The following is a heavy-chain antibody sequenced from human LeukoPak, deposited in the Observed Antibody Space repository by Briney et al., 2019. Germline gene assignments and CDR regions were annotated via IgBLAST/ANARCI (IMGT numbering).Heavy chain of an antibody. Sequence: QPGGSLRLSCAASGFSFSDYNMHWVRQAPGKGLEWVAVISYNGINEYYADSVKGRLTISRDNSKSTLLLQMNSLRAEDTAVYYCVREKGRGIISPYFDYWGQGTLVTVSS. CDR2: ISYNGINE. V-gene: IGHV3-30*03. CDR1: GFSFSDYN. J-gene: IGHJ4*02. D-gene: IGHD3-10*01. CDR3: VREKGRGIISPYFDY.